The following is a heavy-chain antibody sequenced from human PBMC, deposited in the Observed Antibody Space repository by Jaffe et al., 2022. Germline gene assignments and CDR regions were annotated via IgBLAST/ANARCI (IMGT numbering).Heavy chain of an antibody. J-gene: IGHJ4*02. CDR2: ISSNGGST. V-gene: IGHV3-64*01. CDR3: ARDPHDYGDYGPTLDY. D-gene: IGHD4-17*01. CDR1: GFTFSSYA. Sequence: EVQLVESGGGLVQPGGSLRLSCAASGFTFSSYAMHWVRQAPGKGLEYVSAISSNGGSTYYANSVKGRFTISRDNSKNTLYLQMGSLRAEDMAVYYCARDPHDYGDYGPTLDYWGQGTLVTVSS.